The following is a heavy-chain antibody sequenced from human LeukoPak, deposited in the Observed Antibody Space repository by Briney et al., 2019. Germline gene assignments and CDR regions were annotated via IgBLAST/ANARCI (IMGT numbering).Heavy chain of an antibody. CDR3: AKDQYCHCAYCRGFDY. CDR2: IWPDGSNT. CDR1: GFNFRSYG. V-gene: IGHV3-33*06. J-gene: IGHJ4*02. Sequence: PGRSLRLSCIASGFNFRSYGMHWVRQAPGKGLEWVAVIWPDGSNTFYAESVKGRFAISRGNSKNTLYLQMNSLRGEDTAVYYCAKDQYCHCAYCRGFDYWGQGTLVTVSS. D-gene: IGHD2/OR15-2a*01.